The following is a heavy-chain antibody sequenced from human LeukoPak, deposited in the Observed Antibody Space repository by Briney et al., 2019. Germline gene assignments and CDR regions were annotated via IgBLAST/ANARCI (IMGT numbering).Heavy chain of an antibody. J-gene: IGHJ4*02. Sequence: PSETLSLTCTVSGGSISSYYWSWIRQPPGKGLEWIGYIYYSGSTNYNPSLKSRVTMSVDTSKNQFSLKLSSVTAADTAVYYCARDEATFDYWGQGTLVTVSS. CDR1: GGSISSYY. CDR2: IYYSGST. CDR3: ARDEATFDY. D-gene: IGHD5-12*01. V-gene: IGHV4-59*12.